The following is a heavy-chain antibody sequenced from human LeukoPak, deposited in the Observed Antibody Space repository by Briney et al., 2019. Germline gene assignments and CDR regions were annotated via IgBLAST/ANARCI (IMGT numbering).Heavy chain of an antibody. D-gene: IGHD6-19*01. J-gene: IGHJ4*02. CDR1: GITFDDYA. CDR3: AKDTDSSGWYSDY. CDR2: ISWNSGSM. V-gene: IGHV3-9*01. Sequence: PGRSLRLSCAASGITFDDYAMHWVRQAPGKGLEWVSGISWNSGSMGYADSVKGRFTISRDNAKNSLYLQMNSLRAEDTALYYCAKDTDSSGWYSDYWGQGTLVTVSS.